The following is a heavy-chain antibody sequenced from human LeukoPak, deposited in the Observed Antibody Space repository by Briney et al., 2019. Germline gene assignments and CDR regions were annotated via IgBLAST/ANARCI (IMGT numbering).Heavy chain of an antibody. V-gene: IGHV3-23*01. J-gene: IGHJ4*02. CDR3: AKDRGLEYDYVWGSYRLEPDY. CDR1: GFTFSSYA. CDR2: ISGSGGST. D-gene: IGHD3-16*02. Sequence: PGGSLRLSCAASGFTFSSYAMSWVRQAPVKGLEWVSAISGSGGSTYYADSVKGRFTISRDNSKNTLYLQMNSLRAEDTAVYYCAKDRGLEYDYVWGSYRLEPDYWGQGTLVTVSS.